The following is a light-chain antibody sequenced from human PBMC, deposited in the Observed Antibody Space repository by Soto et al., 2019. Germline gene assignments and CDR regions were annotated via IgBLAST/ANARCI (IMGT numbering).Light chain of an antibody. V-gene: IGKV3-11*01. CDR2: DAS. CDR3: QQRSDWPST. Sequence: EIVLTQSPATLSLSPGVRATLSCRASQSVSRYLAWYQQKPGQAPRLLIYDASNRATGIPARFSGSGSGTDFTLTISSLEPEDFAVYYCQQRSDWPSTFGGGTKVQIK. CDR1: QSVSRY. J-gene: IGKJ4*01.